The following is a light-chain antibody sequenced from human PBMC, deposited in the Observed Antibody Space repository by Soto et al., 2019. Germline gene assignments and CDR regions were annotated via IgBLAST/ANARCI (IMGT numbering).Light chain of an antibody. CDR1: NIGSKS. CDR2: YDS. V-gene: IGLV3-21*04. J-gene: IGLJ6*01. Sequence: SYELTQPPSVSVAPGKKARITCGGNNIGSKSVHWYQQKPGQAPVLVIYYDSDRPSGIPERFSGSNSGNTATLTISRVEAGDEADYYCQVWDSSSDHPSNVFGSGTQLTVL. CDR3: QVWDSSSDHPSNV.